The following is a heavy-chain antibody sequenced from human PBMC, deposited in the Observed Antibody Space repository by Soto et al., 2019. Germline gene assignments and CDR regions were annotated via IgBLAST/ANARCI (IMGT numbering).Heavy chain of an antibody. CDR2: IIPIFGTA. Sequence: SVKVSCKASGGTFSSYAISWVRQAPGQGPEWMGGIIPIFGTANYAQKFQGRVTITADKSTSTAYMELSSLRSEDTAVYYCARGTAYYDILTGYWNGMDVWGQGTTVTVSS. CDR1: GGTFSSYA. V-gene: IGHV1-69*06. D-gene: IGHD3-9*01. J-gene: IGHJ6*02. CDR3: ARGTAYYDILTGYWNGMDV.